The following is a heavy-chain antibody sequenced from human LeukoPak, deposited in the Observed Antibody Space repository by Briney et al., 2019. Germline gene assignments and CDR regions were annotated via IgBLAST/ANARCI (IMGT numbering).Heavy chain of an antibody. D-gene: IGHD3-22*01. V-gene: IGHV4-34*01. CDR2: INHSGST. CDR1: GGSFSGYY. CDR3: ARDEISGDSSGYYLFDY. Sequence: SETLSLTCAVYGGSFSGYYWSWIRRPPGKGLEWIGEINHSGSTNYNPSLKSRVTISVDTSKNQFSLKLSSVTAADTAVYYCARDEISGDSSGYYLFDYWGQGTLVTVSS. J-gene: IGHJ4*02.